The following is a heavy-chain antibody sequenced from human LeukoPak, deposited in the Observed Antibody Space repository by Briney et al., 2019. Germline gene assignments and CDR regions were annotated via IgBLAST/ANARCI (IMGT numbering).Heavy chain of an antibody. D-gene: IGHD3-10*01. CDR2: FDPEDGET. V-gene: IGHV1-24*01. CDR3: ATLKETYYGSGSYSPFDV. Sequence: EASVKVSCKVSGYTLTELSMHWVRQAPGKGLEWMGGFDPEDGETIYAQKFQGRVTMTEDTSTDTAYMELSSLRSEDTAVYYCATLKETYYGSGSYSPFDVWGKGTTVTVSS. J-gene: IGHJ6*04. CDR1: GYTLTELS.